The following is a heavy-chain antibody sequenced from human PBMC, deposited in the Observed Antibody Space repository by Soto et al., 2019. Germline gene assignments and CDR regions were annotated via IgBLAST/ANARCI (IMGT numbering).Heavy chain of an antibody. D-gene: IGHD6-13*01. CDR3: AGERDDSGWSGVDYLQY. CDR1: GYTFSSYG. CDR2: ISGYNGNT. Sequence: QVQLVQSGAEVKKPGASGKVSCKASGYTFSSYGISWVRQAPGQGLEWMGWISGYNGNTHYAQKFQGRVIMTTDTSTSTVYMELSSLRSDDTAVYSSAGERDDSGWSGVDYLQYCGQGTQVTVS. V-gene: IGHV1-18*01. J-gene: IGHJ1*01.